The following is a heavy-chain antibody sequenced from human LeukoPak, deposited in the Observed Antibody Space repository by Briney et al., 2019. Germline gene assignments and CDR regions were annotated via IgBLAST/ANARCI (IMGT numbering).Heavy chain of an antibody. CDR1: GGSINNYY. CDR3: ARVTGYVIEDNFDY. Sequence: SETLSLTCTVSGGSINNYYWSWIRQPPGKGLEWIGYIYSSGTTQYNPSLKSRVTISVDTSKNQFSLKLRSVTAADTAVYYCARVTGYVIEDNFDYWGQGTLVTVSS. D-gene: IGHD2-15*01. V-gene: IGHV4-59*01. CDR2: IYSSGTT. J-gene: IGHJ4*02.